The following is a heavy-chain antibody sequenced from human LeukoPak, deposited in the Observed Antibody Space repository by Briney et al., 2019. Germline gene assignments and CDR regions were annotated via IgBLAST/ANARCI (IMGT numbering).Heavy chain of an antibody. CDR2: IWYDGSNK. V-gene: IGHV3-33*08. J-gene: IGHJ4*02. CDR1: EFPFSSYL. D-gene: IGHD3-10*01. Sequence: PGGSLRLSCAASEFPFSSYLMHWVRQAPGKGLEWVAVIWYDGSNKYYADSVKGRFTISRDNSKNTLYLQMNSLRAEDTAVYYCARDLYYYGSGVTYWGQGTLVTVSS. CDR3: ARDLYYYGSGVTY.